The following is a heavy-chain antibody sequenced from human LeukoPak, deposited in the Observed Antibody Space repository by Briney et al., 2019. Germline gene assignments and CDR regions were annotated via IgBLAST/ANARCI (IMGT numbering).Heavy chain of an antibody. CDR3: ARSYYPDY. Sequence: AGGSLRLSCAASGFTFSSYEMNWVRQAPGKGLEWVSYISSSGSTIYYADSVKGRFTISRDNAKNSLYLHMNSLRAEDTTVYYCARSYYPDYWGQGTLVTVSS. CDR2: ISSSGSTI. CDR1: GFTFSSYE. D-gene: IGHD3-10*01. J-gene: IGHJ4*02. V-gene: IGHV3-48*03.